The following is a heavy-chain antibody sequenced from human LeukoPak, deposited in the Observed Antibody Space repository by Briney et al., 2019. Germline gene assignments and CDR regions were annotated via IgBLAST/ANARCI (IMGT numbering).Heavy chain of an antibody. J-gene: IGHJ4*02. Sequence: GGSLRLSCAASGFTFSNYGMSWVRQAPGKGLEWVSVVSDSGSGAYYADSVKGRFTISRDNSKNTLYLQMNSLRAEDTAVYYCAPDLRGSAWSLGYWGQGTLVTVSS. V-gene: IGHV3-23*01. CDR3: APDLRGSAWSLGY. CDR2: VSDSGSGA. CDR1: GFTFSNYG. D-gene: IGHD6-19*01.